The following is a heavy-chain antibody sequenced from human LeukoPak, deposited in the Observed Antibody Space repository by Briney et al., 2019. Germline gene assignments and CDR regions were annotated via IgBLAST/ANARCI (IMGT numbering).Heavy chain of an antibody. Sequence: PSQTLSLTCTVSGGSISSGIYYWNWIRQHPGKGLEWIGYIYYSGSTYYNPSLKSRLTMSVDTSKNQFSLKLSSVTAADTAVYFCAGAVSTNAIDYWGQGTQVTVPS. V-gene: IGHV4-31*03. CDR1: GGSISSGIYY. D-gene: IGHD1-1*01. J-gene: IGHJ4*02. CDR2: IYYSGST. CDR3: AGAVSTNAIDY.